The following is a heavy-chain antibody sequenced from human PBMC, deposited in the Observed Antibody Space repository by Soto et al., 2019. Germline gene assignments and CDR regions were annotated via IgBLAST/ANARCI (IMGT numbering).Heavy chain of an antibody. CDR3: ARDYFGSGSYPDPVDY. CDR2: IGSSSKSTI. D-gene: IGHD3-10*01. CDR1: GFTFSSYS. J-gene: IGHJ4*02. V-gene: IGHV3-48*02. Sequence: GGSLRLSCAASGFTFSSYSMNWVRQAPGKGLEWVSYIGSSSKSTIYYTDSVRGRFTISRDNAKNSLYLQMDSLRDEDTAVYYCARDYFGSGSYPDPVDYWGQGTLVTVSS.